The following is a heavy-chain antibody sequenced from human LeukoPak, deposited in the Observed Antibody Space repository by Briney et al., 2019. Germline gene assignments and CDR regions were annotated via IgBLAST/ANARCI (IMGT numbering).Heavy chain of an antibody. D-gene: IGHD1-26*01. J-gene: IGHJ4*02. CDR2: ISYDGSNK. CDR1: GFTFSSYG. V-gene: IGHV3-30*03. Sequence: GGSLRLSCAASGFTFSSYGMHWVRQAPGKGLEWVAVISYDGSNKYYADSVKGRFTISRDNSKNTLYPQMNSLRAEDTAVYYCARYSGSYYSFDYWGQGTLVTVSS. CDR3: ARYSGSYYSFDY.